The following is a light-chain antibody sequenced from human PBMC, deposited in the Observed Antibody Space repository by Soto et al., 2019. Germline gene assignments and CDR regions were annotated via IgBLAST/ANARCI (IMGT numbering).Light chain of an antibody. CDR2: KAS. V-gene: IGKV1-5*03. CDR1: KSISSK. CDR3: QQDNSYARR. J-gene: IGKJ1*01. Sequence: DNPMTQSPSTLSASVGHRVTITCRASKSISSKLAWYQQKPGKAPKLLIYKASSLESGIPSRFSGSGSGKEYTRSISSLQPADFATYCGQQDNSYARRFGRATKVVIK.